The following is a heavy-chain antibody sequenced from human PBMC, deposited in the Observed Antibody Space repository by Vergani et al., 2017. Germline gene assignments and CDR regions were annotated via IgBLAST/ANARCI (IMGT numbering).Heavy chain of an antibody. J-gene: IGHJ4*02. V-gene: IGHV4-39*01. Sequence: QVQLQESGPGLVKPSETLSLTCTVSGGSISSSSYYWGWIRQPPGKGLEWIGSIYYSGSTYYNPSLKSRVTISVDTSKNQFSLKLSSVTAADTAVYYCARLDRVVIADYDYWGQGTLVTVSS. D-gene: IGHD3-3*01. CDR3: ARLDRVVIADYDY. CDR2: IYYSGST. CDR1: GGSISSSSYY.